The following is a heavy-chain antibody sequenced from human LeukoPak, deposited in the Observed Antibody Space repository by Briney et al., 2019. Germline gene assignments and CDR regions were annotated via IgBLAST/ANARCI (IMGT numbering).Heavy chain of an antibody. CDR3: ARGGYYDFWSGEAVMDV. CDR2: INHSGST. J-gene: IGHJ6*02. CDR1: GGSFSGYY. Sequence: SETLSLTCAVYGGSFSGYYWSWIRQPPGKGLEWIGEINHSGSTNYNPSLKRRVTISVDTSKNQFSLKLSSVTAADTAVYYCARGGYYDFWSGEAVMDVWGQGTTVTVSS. D-gene: IGHD3-3*01. V-gene: IGHV4-34*01.